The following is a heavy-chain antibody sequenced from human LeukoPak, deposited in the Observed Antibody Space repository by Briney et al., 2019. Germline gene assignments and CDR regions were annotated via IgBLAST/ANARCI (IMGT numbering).Heavy chain of an antibody. V-gene: IGHV1-2*02. CDR3: ARDGRYYDSSGYYRVFDY. CDR1: GYTFTGYY. D-gene: IGHD3-22*01. Sequence: ASVKVSCKASGYTFTGYYMHWVRQAPGQGREWMGWINPNSGGTNYAQKFQGRVTMTRDTSISTAYMELSRLRSDDTAVYYCARDGRYYDSSGYYRVFDYWGQGTLVTVSS. J-gene: IGHJ4*02. CDR2: INPNSGGT.